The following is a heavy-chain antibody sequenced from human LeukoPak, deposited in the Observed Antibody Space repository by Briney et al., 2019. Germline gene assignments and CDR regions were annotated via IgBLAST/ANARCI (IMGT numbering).Heavy chain of an antibody. Sequence: SVKVSCKASGGTFSSYAISWGRQAPGQGLEWMGGIIPIFGTANYAQKFQGRVTITADKSTSTAYMELSSLRSEDTAVYYCARGGFGEFKIWGPVDYWGQGTLVTVSS. CDR3: ARGGFGEFKIWGPVDY. CDR2: IIPIFGTA. CDR1: GGTFSSYA. D-gene: IGHD3-10*01. J-gene: IGHJ4*02. V-gene: IGHV1-69*06.